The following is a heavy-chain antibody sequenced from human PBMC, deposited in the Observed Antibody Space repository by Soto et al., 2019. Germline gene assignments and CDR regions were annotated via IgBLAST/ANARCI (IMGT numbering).Heavy chain of an antibody. Sequence: WGSLRLSCAASGFTFVSYSMNFFRHSPGKGLEWVSSISSSSSYIYYADSVKGRFTISRDNAKNSLYLQMNSLRAEDTAVYYCARDLDTTSFHVTPLYWGQGTLVTVSS. D-gene: IGHD4-4*01. CDR1: GFTFVSYS. V-gene: IGHV3-21*01. CDR3: ARDLDTTSFHVTPLY. J-gene: IGHJ4*02. CDR2: ISSSSSYI.